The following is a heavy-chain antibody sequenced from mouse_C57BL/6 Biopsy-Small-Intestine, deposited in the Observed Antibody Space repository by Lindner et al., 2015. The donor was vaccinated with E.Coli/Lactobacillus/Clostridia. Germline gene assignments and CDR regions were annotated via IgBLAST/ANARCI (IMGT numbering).Heavy chain of an antibody. Sequence: VQLQESGPELVKPGASVRISCKASGYAFSNSWMNWVKQRPGKGLEWIGRIYPGDGDTNYNGEFKGKATLTADKSSSTAYMQLSSLTSDDSAVYFCTRPVLRRGYFDYWGQGTTLTVSS. J-gene: IGHJ2*01. D-gene: IGHD2-4*01. CDR3: TRPVLRRGYFDY. CDR2: IYPGDGDT. CDR1: GYAFSNSW. V-gene: IGHV1-82*01.